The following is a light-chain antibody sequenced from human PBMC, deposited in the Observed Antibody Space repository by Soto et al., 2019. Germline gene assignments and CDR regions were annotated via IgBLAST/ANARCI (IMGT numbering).Light chain of an antibody. Sequence: QSVLTQPPSVSGAPGQTVTISCTGSSSNIGAGYGVNWYQQLSGTAPKLLIYDNTNRPSGVPDRFSGSRSGSSASLAITGLQPEDEAEYHCQSYDSTLRLVFGGGTKLTVL. CDR1: SSNIGAGYG. V-gene: IGLV1-40*01. CDR2: DNT. J-gene: IGLJ2*01. CDR3: QSYDSTLRLV.